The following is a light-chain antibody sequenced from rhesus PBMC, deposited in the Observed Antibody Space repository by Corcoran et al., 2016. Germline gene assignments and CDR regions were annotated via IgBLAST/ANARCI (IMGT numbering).Light chain of an antibody. V-gene: IGKV1-43*02. CDR1: QGISTY. Sequence: DIQMTQSPSSLSASVGDRVTITCRASQGISTYLNWYQQKPGKAPKRLIYKASSLESGVPSRVSGSGSRTDFTLTISSLQPEDFATYYCLQYNSDPWTFGQGTKVEIK. CDR2: KAS. J-gene: IGKJ1*01. CDR3: LQYNSDPWT.